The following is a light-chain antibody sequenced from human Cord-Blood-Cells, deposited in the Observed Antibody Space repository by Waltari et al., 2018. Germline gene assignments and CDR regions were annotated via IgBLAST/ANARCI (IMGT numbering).Light chain of an antibody. CDR1: CSDAGGYNY. J-gene: IGLJ2*01. CDR2: DVS. CDR3: CSYAGSYTRV. V-gene: IGLV2-11*01. Sequence: QSVLTQPRSVSGSPGQSVTISRTGTCSDAGGYNYVSWYQQHPGKAPKLMIYDVSKRPSGVPDRFSGSKSGNTASLTISGLQAEDEADYYCCSYAGSYTRVFGGGTKLTVL.